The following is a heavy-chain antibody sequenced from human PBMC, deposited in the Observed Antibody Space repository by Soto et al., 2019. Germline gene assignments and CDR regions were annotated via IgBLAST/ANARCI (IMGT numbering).Heavy chain of an antibody. D-gene: IGHD3-3*01. V-gene: IGHV1-18*04. CDR3: AREYWLYYDFWRGYPSWFDP. Sequence: QVQLVQSGAEVKKPGASVKVSCKASGYTFTSYGISWVRQAPGQGLEWMGWISAYNGNTNYAQKLKGRVTMTTEKSTSTAYMEMRSLRPDDTAVYYCAREYWLYYDFWRGYPSWFDPWGQGTLVTVSS. CDR1: GYTFTSYG. J-gene: IGHJ5*02. CDR2: ISAYNGNT.